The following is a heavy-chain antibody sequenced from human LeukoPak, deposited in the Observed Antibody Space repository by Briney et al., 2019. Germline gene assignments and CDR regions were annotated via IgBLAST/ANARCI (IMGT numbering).Heavy chain of an antibody. D-gene: IGHD3-22*01. CDR3: ARPYYDSSGSHFDY. Sequence: GGSLRLSCAASGFTFSSYWMSWVRQAPGNGLEWVANIKQDGSEKYYVDSVKGRFTISRDNAKNSLYLQMNSLRAEDTAVYYCARPYYDSSGSHFDYWGQGTLVTVSS. J-gene: IGHJ4*02. CDR2: IKQDGSEK. CDR1: GFTFSSYW. V-gene: IGHV3-7*01.